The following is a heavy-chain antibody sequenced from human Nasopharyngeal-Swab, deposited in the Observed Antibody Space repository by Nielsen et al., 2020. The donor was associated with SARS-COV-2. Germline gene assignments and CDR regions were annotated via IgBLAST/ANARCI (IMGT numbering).Heavy chain of an antibody. J-gene: IGHJ6*02. CDR1: GYSFTSYW. Sequence: GESLQISCTGSGYSFTSYWISWVRQMPGKGLEWMGRIDPSDSYTNYSPSFQGHVTISADKSISTAYLQWSSLKASDTAMYYCARRDCSSTSCSHYYYYGMDVWGQGTTVTVSS. CDR2: IDPSDSYT. CDR3: ARRDCSSTSCSHYYYYGMDV. V-gene: IGHV5-10-1*01. D-gene: IGHD2-2*01.